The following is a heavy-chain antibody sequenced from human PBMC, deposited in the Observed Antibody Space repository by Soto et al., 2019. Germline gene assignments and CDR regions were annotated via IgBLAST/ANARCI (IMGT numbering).Heavy chain of an antibody. CDR1: GFTFSSYG. CDR2: ISYDGSNK. CDR3: AKDRDGMDV. V-gene: IGHV3-30*18. J-gene: IGHJ6*02. Sequence: QVQLVESGGGVVQPGRSLRLSCAASGFTFSSYGMHWVRQAPGKGLEWVAVISYDGSNKYYADSVEGRFTISRDNSKNTLYLQMNSLRAEDTAVYYCAKDRDGMDVWGQGTTVTVSS.